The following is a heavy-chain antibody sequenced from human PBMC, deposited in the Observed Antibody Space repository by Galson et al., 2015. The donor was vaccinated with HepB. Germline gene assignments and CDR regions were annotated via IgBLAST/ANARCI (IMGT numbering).Heavy chain of an antibody. D-gene: IGHD2-8*01. CDR1: GFTFSNAW. Sequence: SLRLSCAASGFTFSNAWMSWVRQAPGKGLEWVGRIKSKTDGGTTDYAAPVKGRFTISRDDSKNTLYLQMNSLKTEDTAVYYCTTDTFAQGYCTNGVCEYYYGMDVWGQGTTVTVSS. CDR3: TTDTFAQGYCTNGVCEYYYGMDV. J-gene: IGHJ6*02. CDR2: IKSKTDGGTT. V-gene: IGHV3-15*01.